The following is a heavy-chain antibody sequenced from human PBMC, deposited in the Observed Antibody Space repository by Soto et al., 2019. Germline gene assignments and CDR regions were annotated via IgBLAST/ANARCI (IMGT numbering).Heavy chain of an antibody. D-gene: IGHD1-7*01. J-gene: IGHJ6*02. CDR1: GYTFTGYY. V-gene: IGHV1-2*04. CDR3: ARDPSYNWNYAGYYYGMDV. Sequence: ASVKVSCKASGYTFTGYYMHWVRQAPGQGLEWMGWINPNSGGTNYAQKFQGWVTMTRDTSISTAYMELSRLRSDDTAVYYWARDPSYNWNYAGYYYGMDVWGQGTTVTVSS. CDR2: INPNSGGT.